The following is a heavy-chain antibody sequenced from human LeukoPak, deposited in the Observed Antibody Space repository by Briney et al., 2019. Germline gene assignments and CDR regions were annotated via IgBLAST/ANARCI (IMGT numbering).Heavy chain of an antibody. D-gene: IGHD3-16*02. CDR2: ISYDGSNK. Sequence: GGSLRLSCAASGFTFSSYAMHWVRQAPGKGLEWVAVISYDGSNKYYADSVKGRFTISRDNSKNTLYLQMNSLRAEDTAVYYCARGAGYHVRRGFDYWGQGTLVTVSS. CDR1: GFTFSSYA. V-gene: IGHV3-30*04. CDR3: ARGAGYHVRRGFDY. J-gene: IGHJ4*02.